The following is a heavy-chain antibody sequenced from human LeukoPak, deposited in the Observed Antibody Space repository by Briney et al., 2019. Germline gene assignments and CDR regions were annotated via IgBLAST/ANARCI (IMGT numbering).Heavy chain of an antibody. Sequence: SETLSLTCTVSGYSISSGYYWGWIRQPPGKGLDWIGSIYYSGSTYYNPSLKSRVTISVDTSKNQFSLKLSSVTAADTAVYYCARDDFWSGYPSPSYYMDVWGKGTTVTVSS. J-gene: IGHJ6*03. V-gene: IGHV4-38-2*02. D-gene: IGHD3-3*01. CDR2: IYYSGST. CDR3: ARDDFWSGYPSPSYYMDV. CDR1: GYSISSGYY.